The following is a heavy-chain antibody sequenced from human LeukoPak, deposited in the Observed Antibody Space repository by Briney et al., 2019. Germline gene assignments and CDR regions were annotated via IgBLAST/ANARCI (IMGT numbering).Heavy chain of an antibody. CDR3: AKVSLHEYYFDY. Sequence: PGGSLRLSCAASGFTFDDYAMHWVRQAPGKGLEWVSGISWNSGSIGYADSVKGRFTISRDNAKNSLYLQMNSLRAEDTALYYCAKVSLHEYYFDYWGQGTLVTVS. CDR1: GFTFDDYA. J-gene: IGHJ4*02. V-gene: IGHV3-9*01. CDR2: ISWNSGSI.